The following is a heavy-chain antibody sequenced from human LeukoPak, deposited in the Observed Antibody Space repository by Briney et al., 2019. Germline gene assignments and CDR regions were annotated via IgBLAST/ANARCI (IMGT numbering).Heavy chain of an antibody. J-gene: IGHJ3*02. CDR2: IYTSGST. Sequence: SETLSLTCTVSSGSISSYYWSWIRQPAGKGLEWIGRIYTSGSTNYNPSLKSRVTMSADTSKNQFSLKLSSVTAADTAVYYCARDLPTVTIFGDAFDIWGQGTMVTVSS. CDR1: SGSISSYY. V-gene: IGHV4-4*07. CDR3: ARDLPTVTIFGDAFDI. D-gene: IGHD4-17*01.